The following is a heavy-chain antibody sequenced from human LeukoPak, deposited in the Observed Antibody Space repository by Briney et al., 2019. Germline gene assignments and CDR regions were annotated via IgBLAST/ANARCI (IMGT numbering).Heavy chain of an antibody. Sequence: GRSLRLSCAASGFTFSSYAMHWVRQAPGKGLEWVAVISYDGSNKYYADSVKGRFTISRDNSKNTLYLQMNSLRAEDTAVYYCAREVCGSGSSNYYYYGMDVWGQGTTVTVSS. V-gene: IGHV3-30-3*01. CDR3: AREVCGSGSSNYYYYGMDV. D-gene: IGHD3-10*01. CDR1: GFTFSSYA. J-gene: IGHJ6*02. CDR2: ISYDGSNK.